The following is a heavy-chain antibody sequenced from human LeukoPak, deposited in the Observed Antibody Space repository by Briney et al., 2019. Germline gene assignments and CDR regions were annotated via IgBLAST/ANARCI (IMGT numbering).Heavy chain of an antibody. Sequence: SSETLSLTCTVSGGSISSSSYYWGWIRQPPGKGLEWIGSIYYSGSTYYNPSLKSRVTISVDTSKNQFSLKLSSVTAADTAVYYCAREGDWARSTNYYGMDVWGQGTTVTVSS. J-gene: IGHJ6*02. CDR3: AREGDWARSTNYYGMDV. V-gene: IGHV4-39*07. CDR1: GGSISSSSYY. CDR2: IYYSGST. D-gene: IGHD2-2*01.